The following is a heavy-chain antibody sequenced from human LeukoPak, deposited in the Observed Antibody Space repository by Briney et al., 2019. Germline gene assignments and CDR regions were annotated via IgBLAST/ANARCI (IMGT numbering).Heavy chain of an antibody. CDR3: AREPRDSFYFDY. V-gene: IGHV1-46*01. CDR2: INPSAGNT. J-gene: IGHJ4*02. CDR1: GYTFTNYY. D-gene: IGHD2-15*01. Sequence: APVTVSCKAFGYTFTNYYMHWVRQAPGQGLEWMGIINPSAGNTGFTQKFQGRVTMTRDASTSTVYMELSSLTSEDTAVYYCAREPRDSFYFDYWGQGTLVTVSS.